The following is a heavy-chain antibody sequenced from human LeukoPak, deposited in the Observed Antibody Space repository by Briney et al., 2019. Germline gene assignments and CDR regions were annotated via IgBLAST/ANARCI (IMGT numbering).Heavy chain of an antibody. D-gene: IGHD2-8*02. CDR1: GFTFSNCG. Sequence: GRSLRLSCAASGFTFSNCGMHWVRQAPGKGLEWVAVIWYDGSYKYYADSVKGRFTISRDNSKNTLYLQMNSLRAEDTAVYYCAKDFYVGPVLARYFDYWGQGTRVTVSS. CDR3: AKDFYVGPVLARYFDY. CDR2: IWYDGSYK. V-gene: IGHV3-33*06. J-gene: IGHJ4*02.